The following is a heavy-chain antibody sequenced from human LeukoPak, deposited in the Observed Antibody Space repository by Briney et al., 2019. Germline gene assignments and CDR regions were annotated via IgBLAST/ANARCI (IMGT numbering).Heavy chain of an antibody. D-gene: IGHD3-9*01. CDR3: ARDLTGPSDY. V-gene: IGHV3-21*01. J-gene: IGHJ4*02. CDR2: ISSSSSYI. CDR1: GLTFSSYS. Sequence: GGSLRLSCAASGLTFSSYSMNWVRQAPGKGLEWVSSISSSSSYIYYADSVKGRFSISRDNAKNSLYLQMNSLRAEDTAMYYCARDLTGPSDYWGQGTLVTVSS.